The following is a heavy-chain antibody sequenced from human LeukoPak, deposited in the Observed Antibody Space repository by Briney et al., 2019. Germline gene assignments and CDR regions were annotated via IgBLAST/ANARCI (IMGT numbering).Heavy chain of an antibody. CDR3: ARGLGPIFGVVIRLAYYYMDV. D-gene: IGHD3-3*01. Sequence: ASVKVSCKASGYIFTSYDINWVRQATGQGLEWMGWMNPNSGNTGYAQKFQGRVTITRNTSISTAYMELSSLRSEDTAVYYCARGLGPIFGVVIRLAYYYMDVWGKGTTVTVSS. CDR1: GYIFTSYD. CDR2: MNPNSGNT. V-gene: IGHV1-8*03. J-gene: IGHJ6*03.